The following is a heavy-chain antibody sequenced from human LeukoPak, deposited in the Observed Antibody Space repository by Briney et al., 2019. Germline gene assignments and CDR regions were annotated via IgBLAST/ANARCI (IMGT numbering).Heavy chain of an antibody. CDR3: ARVITVYNDYEEVAESFQH. CDR2: IKQGGSEK. Sequence: GGALRLSCAASGFTFSSYWMSWVRQAPGKGLEWVANIKQGGSEKYYVDSMEGRFTISRDNAKNSLYLQMNSLRAEDTAVYFCARVITVYNDYEEVAESFQHWGQGTLVTVSS. V-gene: IGHV3-7*01. D-gene: IGHD4-17*01. CDR1: GFTFSSYW. J-gene: IGHJ1*01.